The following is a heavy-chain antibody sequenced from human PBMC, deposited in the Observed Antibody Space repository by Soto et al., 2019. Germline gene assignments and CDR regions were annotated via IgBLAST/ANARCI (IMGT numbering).Heavy chain of an antibody. J-gene: IGHJ4*02. V-gene: IGHV4-59*08. CDR2: IYYSGST. Sequence: PSETLSLTCTVSGGSISSYYWSWIRQPPGKGLEWIGYIYYSGSTNYNPSLKSRVTISVDTSKNQFSLKLSSVTAADTAVYYCASSGWPLDYWGQGTLVTVSS. CDR3: ASSGWPLDY. D-gene: IGHD6-19*01. CDR1: GGSISSYY.